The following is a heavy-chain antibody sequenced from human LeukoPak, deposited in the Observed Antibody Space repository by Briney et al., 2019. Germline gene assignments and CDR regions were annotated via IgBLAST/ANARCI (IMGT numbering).Heavy chain of an antibody. V-gene: IGHV1-69*06. CDR1: GGTFSSYA. Sequence: SVKVSCKASGGTFSSYAISWVRQAPGQGLEWMGVIIPMFGTANYAQKFQGRVTITADKSTTTAHMELSSLRSVDTAMYYCARDRYYDFWSGSHYFDYWGQGTLVTVSS. CDR2: IIPMFGTA. CDR3: ARDRYYDFWSGSHYFDY. J-gene: IGHJ4*02. D-gene: IGHD3-3*01.